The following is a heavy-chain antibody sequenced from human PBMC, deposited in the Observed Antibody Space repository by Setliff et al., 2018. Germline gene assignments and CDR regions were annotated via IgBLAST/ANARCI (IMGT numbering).Heavy chain of an antibody. V-gene: IGHV3-7*01. CDR2: IKQDGSDK. D-gene: IGHD3-10*01. J-gene: IGHJ4*02. Sequence: PGESLKISCAASGFTFSSFWMSWVRQAPGKGLEWVANIKQDGSDKYYVDSVKGRFTISRDNAKNSLYLQMNSLRAEDTAVYYCAKTWIRGVRPAYFDHWGQGALVTVSS. CDR3: AKTWIRGVRPAYFDH. CDR1: GFTFSSFW.